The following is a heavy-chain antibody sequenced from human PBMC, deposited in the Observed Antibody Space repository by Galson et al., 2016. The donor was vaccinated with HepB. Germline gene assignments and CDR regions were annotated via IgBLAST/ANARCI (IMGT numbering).Heavy chain of an antibody. CDR2: IYNSGST. D-gene: IGHD3-3*01. CDR1: GGSISNYY. J-gene: IGHJ4*02. CDR3: ARGRTRRSDFWSGYEYYFDY. V-gene: IGHV4-59*01. Sequence: ETLSLTCTVSGGSISNYYWSWIRQPPGKGLEWIGYIYNSGSTNSNPSLKSRVTISVETSKNQFSLKLPSVTAADTAVYFCARGRTRRSDFWSGYEYYFDYWGQGALVTVSS.